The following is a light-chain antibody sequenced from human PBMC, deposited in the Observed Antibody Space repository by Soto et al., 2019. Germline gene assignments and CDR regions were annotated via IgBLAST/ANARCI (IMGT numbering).Light chain of an antibody. CDR3: QQRSNWAT. CDR1: QSVSRN. CDR2: DAS. J-gene: IGKJ3*01. Sequence: ESVLTQSPATLCLSTGERATLSCRASQSVSRNLAWYQQKPGQAPRLLIYDASNRATGIPARFSGSGSVTDFTLTISSLEPEDFAVYYCQQRSNWATFGPGTKVDI. V-gene: IGKV3-11*01.